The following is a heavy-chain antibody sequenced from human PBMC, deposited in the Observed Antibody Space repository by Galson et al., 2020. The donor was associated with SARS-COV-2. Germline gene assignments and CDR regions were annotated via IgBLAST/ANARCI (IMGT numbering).Heavy chain of an antibody. CDR3: ARGGASYSNGLDV. CDR1: GFTFSSYA. CDR2: ISYDGSNK. J-gene: IGHJ6*02. D-gene: IGHD4-4*01. V-gene: IGHV3-30*04. Sequence: GGSLRLSCAASGFTFSSYAMHWVRQAPGKGLEWVAVISYDGSNKYYADSVKGRFTISRDNSKNTLYLQMNSLRAEDTAVYYCARGGASYSNGLDVWGQGTPVTVSS.